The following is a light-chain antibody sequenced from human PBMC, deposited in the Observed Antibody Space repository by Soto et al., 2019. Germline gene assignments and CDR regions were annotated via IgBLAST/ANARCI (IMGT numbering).Light chain of an antibody. Sequence: DIQMTQAPSSRSASVVDIVTITFRASQSISSYLNWYQQKPGKAPKIMIYAAYSLQSGVKSRFSGSGSGKDFTLTIRSMQNEDFENYYCKKSYSTQITCGKG. CDR1: QSISSY. CDR3: KKSYSTQIT. J-gene: IGKJ5*01. CDR2: AAY. V-gene: IGKV1-39*01.